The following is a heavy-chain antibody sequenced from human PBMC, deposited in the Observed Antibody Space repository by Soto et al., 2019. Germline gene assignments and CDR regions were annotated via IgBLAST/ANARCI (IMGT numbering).Heavy chain of an antibody. V-gene: IGHV4-59*01. Sequence: SETLSLTCTVSGGSISGYYWKWIRQPPGKGLEWIGYIYYSGSTDYNPSLKSRVTMSVDTSKNQFSLKLSSVTAADTAVYYCARETPGAGHLDYWGQGALVTVSS. D-gene: IGHD6-19*01. J-gene: IGHJ4*02. CDR3: ARETPGAGHLDY. CDR2: IYYSGST. CDR1: GGSISGYY.